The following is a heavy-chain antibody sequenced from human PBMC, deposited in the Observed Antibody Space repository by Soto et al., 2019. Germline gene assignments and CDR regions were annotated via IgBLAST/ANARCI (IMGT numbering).Heavy chain of an antibody. Sequence: SETLSLTCSVSGYSISSGYYWGWIRQAPGKGLEWIGYIYHIGSPSYNPSLKSRLSMSLDTSKNQFSLNLTSVTAADTAIYYCVRDRALDSSGHWFDSWGQGTLVTVSS. CDR2: IYHIGSP. D-gene: IGHD6-19*01. CDR3: VRDRALDSSGHWFDS. CDR1: GYSISSGYY. J-gene: IGHJ5*01. V-gene: IGHV4-38-2*02.